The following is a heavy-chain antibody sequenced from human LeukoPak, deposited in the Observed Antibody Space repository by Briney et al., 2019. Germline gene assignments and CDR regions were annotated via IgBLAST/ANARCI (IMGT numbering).Heavy chain of an antibody. V-gene: IGHV3-23*01. J-gene: IGHJ3*02. CDR2: ISGSGGST. CDR3: AKGSAIVVVNDAFDI. Sequence: GGSLRLSCAASGFTFSSYAMSWVRQAPGRGLEWVSAISGSGGSTYYADSVKGRFTISRDNSKNTLYLQMNSLRAEDTAVYYCAKGSAIVVVNDAFDIWGQGTMVTVSS. D-gene: IGHD3-22*01. CDR1: GFTFSSYA.